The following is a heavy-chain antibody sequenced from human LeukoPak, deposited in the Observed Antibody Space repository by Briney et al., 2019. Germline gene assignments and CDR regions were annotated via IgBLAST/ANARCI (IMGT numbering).Heavy chain of an antibody. Sequence: SETLSLTCAVYGGSFSGYYWSWIRQPPGKGREWIGEINHSGSTNYNPSLKSRVTISVDTSKNQFSLKLSSVTAADTAVYYCARSVVVVVAATDEMDWFDPWGQGTLVTVSS. J-gene: IGHJ5*02. CDR2: INHSGST. CDR3: ARSVVVVVAATDEMDWFDP. V-gene: IGHV4-34*01. D-gene: IGHD2-15*01. CDR1: GGSFSGYY.